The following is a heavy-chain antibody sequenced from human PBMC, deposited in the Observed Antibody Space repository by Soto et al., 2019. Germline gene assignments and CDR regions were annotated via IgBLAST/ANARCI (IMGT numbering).Heavy chain of an antibody. D-gene: IGHD5-18*01. Sequence: GASVKVYCKASGGTFSYSGIIWVRQAPGQGLDWMGGILPIFGTPNYAEEFQGRLTISADEFSSTAYMELNILRSEDTAVYYFARPAEALDTSMLKGLAHWGHGILVTVSS. V-gene: IGHV1-69*13. CDR3: ARPAEALDTSMLKGLAH. J-gene: IGHJ4*01. CDR2: ILPIFGTP. CDR1: GGTFSYSG.